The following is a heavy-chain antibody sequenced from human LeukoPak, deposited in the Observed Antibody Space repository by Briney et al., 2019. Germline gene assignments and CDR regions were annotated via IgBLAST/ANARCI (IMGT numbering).Heavy chain of an antibody. CDR2: IIPIFGTA. CDR3: AKGISLGRGYFYMDV. V-gene: IGHV1-69*05. D-gene: IGHD1-26*01. CDR1: GGTFSSYA. J-gene: IGHJ6*03. Sequence: SVKVSCKASGGTFSSYAISWVRQAPGQGLEWMGGIIPIFGTANYAQKFQGRVTITTDESTSTAYMELSSLRPEDTALYYCAKGISLGRGYFYMDVWGKGTTVTVSS.